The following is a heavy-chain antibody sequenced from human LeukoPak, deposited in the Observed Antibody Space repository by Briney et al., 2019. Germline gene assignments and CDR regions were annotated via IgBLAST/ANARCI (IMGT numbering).Heavy chain of an antibody. CDR1: GYTFTSYD. V-gene: IGHV1-8*03. CDR2: MNPYNGET. D-gene: IGHD3-16*02. CDR3: ARGQWGSYGSWYYDY. J-gene: IGHJ4*02. Sequence: ASVKVSYKASGYTFTSYDINWVRQATGQGLEWMGWMNPYNGETGYAQKFQGRVTITRDTSTNTAYMELNSLTSEDTAVFYCARGQWGSYGSWYYDYWGQGTLVTVSS.